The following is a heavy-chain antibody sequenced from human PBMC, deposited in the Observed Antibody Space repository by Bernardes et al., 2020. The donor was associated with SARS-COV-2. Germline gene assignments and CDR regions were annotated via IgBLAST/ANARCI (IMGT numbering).Heavy chain of an antibody. Sequence: SETLSLTCSVSGDSISSYYWSWIRQPPGKGLEWIGYIYYSGSTNYNPSLKSRVTISVDTSKNQFSLKLSSVTAADTAVYYCAVTHHYCSSTSCPGGTDAFDIWGQGTMVTVSS. CDR1: GDSISSYY. CDR2: IYYSGST. V-gene: IGHV4-59*01. D-gene: IGHD2-2*01. J-gene: IGHJ3*02. CDR3: AVTHHYCSSTSCPGGTDAFDI.